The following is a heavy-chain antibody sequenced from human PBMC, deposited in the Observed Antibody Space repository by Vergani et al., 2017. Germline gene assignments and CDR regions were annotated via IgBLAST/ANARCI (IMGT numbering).Heavy chain of an antibody. CDR2: IIPIFGPA. CDR3: ARERLVSRLGEFSLNWFDP. Sequence: QVQLVQSGAEVKKPGSSVKVSCKASGGTFSSYAISWVRQAPGQGLEWMGRIIPIFGPANHAQKFQGRVTITADESTSTAYMELSSLRSEDTAVYYCARERLVSRLGEFSLNWFDPWGQGTLVTVSS. J-gene: IGHJ5*02. D-gene: IGHD3-16*02. CDR1: GGTFSSYA. V-gene: IGHV1-69*13.